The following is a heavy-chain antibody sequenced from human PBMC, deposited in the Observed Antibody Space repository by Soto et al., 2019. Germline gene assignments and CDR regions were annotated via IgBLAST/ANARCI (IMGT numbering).Heavy chain of an antibody. J-gene: IGHJ2*01. CDR3: ARRYCSGGSCYSSWYFDL. CDR2: ISSSGSTI. V-gene: IGHV3-48*03. CDR1: GFTFSSYE. Sequence: EVQLVESGGGLVQPGGSLRLSCAASGFTFSSYEMNWVRQAPGKGLEWVSYISSSGSTIYYADSVKGRFTISRDNAKNSLYLQMNSLRAEDTAVYYCARRYCSGGSCYSSWYFDLWGRGTLVTVSS. D-gene: IGHD2-15*01.